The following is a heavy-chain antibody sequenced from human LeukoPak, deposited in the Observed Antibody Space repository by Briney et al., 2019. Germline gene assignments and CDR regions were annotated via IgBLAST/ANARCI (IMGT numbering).Heavy chain of an antibody. Sequence: ASVKVPCKASGYTFTGYYMHWVRQAPGQGLEWMGRINPNSGGTNYAQKFQGRVTMTRDTSISTAYMELSRLRSDDTAVYYCARGVDQPLKMEDDAFDIWGQGTMVTVSS. V-gene: IGHV1-2*06. D-gene: IGHD2-2*01. CDR1: GYTFTGYY. CDR3: ARGVDQPLKMEDDAFDI. CDR2: INPNSGGT. J-gene: IGHJ3*02.